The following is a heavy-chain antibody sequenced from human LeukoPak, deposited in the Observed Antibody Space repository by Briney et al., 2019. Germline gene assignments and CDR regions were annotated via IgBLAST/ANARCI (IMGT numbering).Heavy chain of an antibody. CDR2: IIPIFGTA. J-gene: IGHJ6*03. V-gene: IGHV1-69*13. D-gene: IGHD3-22*01. CDR1: GGTFSSYA. Sequence: ASVKVSCKASGGTFSSYAISWVRQAPGQGLEWMGGIIPIFGTANYAQKFQGRVTITADESTSTAYMELSSLRSEDTAVYYCARVPYYYDSSGYYPDRYYYYHMDVWGKGTTVTVSS. CDR3: ARVPYYYDSSGYYPDRYYYYHMDV.